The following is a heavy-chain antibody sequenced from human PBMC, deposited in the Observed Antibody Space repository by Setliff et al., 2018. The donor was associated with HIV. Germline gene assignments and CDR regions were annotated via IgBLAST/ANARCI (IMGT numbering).Heavy chain of an antibody. CDR3: AREAYFFASGTYYFDS. J-gene: IGHJ4*02. CDR1: GGSFSGYY. Sequence: PSETLSLTCAVYGGSFSGYYWSWVRQPPGKGLEWIGSIHYSGSTNYNPSLKSRVTISVDTSKNQFSLKLSSVTAADTALYFCAREAYFFASGTYYFDSWGQGTLVTVSS. D-gene: IGHD3-10*01. CDR2: IHYSGST. V-gene: IGHV4-34*11.